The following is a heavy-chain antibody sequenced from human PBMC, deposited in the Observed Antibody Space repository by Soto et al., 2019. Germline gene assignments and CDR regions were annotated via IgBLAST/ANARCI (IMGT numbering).Heavy chain of an antibody. D-gene: IGHD2-8*01. CDR2: IYHSGST. CDR3: ASSPNDYGMDV. V-gene: IGHV4-30-2*01. CDR1: GGSISSGGYS. J-gene: IGHJ6*02. Sequence: PSETLSLTCAVSGGSISSGGYSWSWIRQPPGKGLEWIGYIYHSGSTYYNPSLKSRVTISIDASESQFSLKLSSVTAADTAVYYCASSPNDYGMDVWGQGTTVTVSS.